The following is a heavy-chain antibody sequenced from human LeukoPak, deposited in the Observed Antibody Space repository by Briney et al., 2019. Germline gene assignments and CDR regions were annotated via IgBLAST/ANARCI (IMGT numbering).Heavy chain of an antibody. Sequence: SETLSLTCTVSGGSISSSSYYWGWIRQPPGKGLEWIGRIYTSGTTSYNSSLRSRVTMSVDTSKNQLSLKLSSVTAADTAVYYCAREIQIATFGVHVTILDYWGQGTLVTVSS. V-gene: IGHV4-61*05. CDR1: GGSISSSSYY. J-gene: IGHJ4*02. D-gene: IGHD3-3*01. CDR2: IYTSGTT. CDR3: AREIQIATFGVHVTILDY.